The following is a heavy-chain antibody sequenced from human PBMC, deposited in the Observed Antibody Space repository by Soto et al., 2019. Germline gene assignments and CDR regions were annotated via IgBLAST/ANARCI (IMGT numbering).Heavy chain of an antibody. Sequence: QVQLVQSGAEVKKPGSSVKVSCKASGGTFSSYAISWVRQAPGQGLEWMGGIIPIFGTANYAQKFQGRVTITADESTSTAYMELSSLRSEDTAVYYCARESPEYQWLVHVHWFDPWGQGTLVTVSS. D-gene: IGHD6-19*01. V-gene: IGHV1-69*12. J-gene: IGHJ5*02. CDR3: ARESPEYQWLVHVHWFDP. CDR2: IIPIFGTA. CDR1: GGTFSSYA.